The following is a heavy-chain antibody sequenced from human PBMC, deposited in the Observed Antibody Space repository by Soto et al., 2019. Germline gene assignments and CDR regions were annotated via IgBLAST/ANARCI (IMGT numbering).Heavy chain of an antibody. CDR1: GDSVSSSSVT. CDR2: TYYRSRWYN. CDR3: VRLIGNSWLDF. J-gene: IGHJ5*01. D-gene: IGHD1-26*01. Sequence: SQTLSLTCAISGDSVSSSSVTWNWIRQSPSRGLEWLGRTYYRSRWYNDYAESVKSRIIINPDTSKNQFSLHLNSVTPDDTAVYYCVRLIGNSWLDFWGQGTLVTVSS. V-gene: IGHV6-1*01.